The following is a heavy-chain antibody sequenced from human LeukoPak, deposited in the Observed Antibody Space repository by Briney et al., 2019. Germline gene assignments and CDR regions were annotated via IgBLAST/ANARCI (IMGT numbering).Heavy chain of an antibody. CDR2: MNPNSGNT. Sequence: ASVKVSCKASGGTFSSYAISWVRQATGQGLEWMGWMNPNSGNTGYAQKFQGRVTITRNTSISTAYMELSSLRSEDTAVYYCARGLAGVVGGYYMDVWGKGTTVTVSS. J-gene: IGHJ6*03. V-gene: IGHV1-8*03. D-gene: IGHD2-21*01. CDR3: ARGLAGVVGGYYMDV. CDR1: GGTFSSYA.